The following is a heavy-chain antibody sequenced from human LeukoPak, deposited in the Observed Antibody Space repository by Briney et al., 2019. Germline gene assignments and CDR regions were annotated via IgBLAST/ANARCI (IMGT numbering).Heavy chain of an antibody. J-gene: IGHJ5*02. CDR3: ARGGRGATTHYNWFDP. D-gene: IGHD1-26*01. V-gene: IGHV3-21*01. CDR1: GFTFSSYS. CDR2: ISSSSSYI. Sequence: PGGSLRLSCAASGFTFSSYSMNWVRQAPGKGLEWVSSISSSSSYIYYADSVKGRFTISRDNAKNSLYLQMNSLRAEDTAVYYCARGGRGATTHYNWFDPWGQGTLVTVSS.